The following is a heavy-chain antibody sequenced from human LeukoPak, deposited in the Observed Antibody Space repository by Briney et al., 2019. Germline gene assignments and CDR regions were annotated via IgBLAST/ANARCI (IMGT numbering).Heavy chain of an antibody. CDR1: GGSFSGYY. D-gene: IGHD3-3*01. CDR2: INHSGST. CDR3: ARRVYDFWSGYKQNWFDP. J-gene: IGHJ5*02. Sequence: SETLSLTCAVYGGSFSGYYWSWIRQPPGKGLEWIGEINHSGSTNYNPSLKSRVTISVDTSKNQFSLKLSSVTAADTAVYYCARRVYDFWSGYKQNWFDPWGQGTLVTVSS. V-gene: IGHV4-34*01.